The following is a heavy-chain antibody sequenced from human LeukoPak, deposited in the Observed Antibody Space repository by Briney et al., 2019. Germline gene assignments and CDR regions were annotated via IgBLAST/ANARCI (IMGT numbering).Heavy chain of an antibody. CDR2: ISAYNGNT. CDR1: GYTFTSYG. Sequence: ASVKVPCKASGYTFTSYGISWVRQAPGQGLEWIGWISAYNGNTNYAQKLQGRVTMTTDTSTSTAYMELRSLRSDDTAVYDCARAHHSSGWSRAFDSWGQGTLVTVSS. D-gene: IGHD6-19*01. J-gene: IGHJ4*02. V-gene: IGHV1-18*01. CDR3: ARAHHSSGWSRAFDS.